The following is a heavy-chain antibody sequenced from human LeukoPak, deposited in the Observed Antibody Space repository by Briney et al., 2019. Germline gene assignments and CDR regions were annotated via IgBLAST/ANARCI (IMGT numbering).Heavy chain of an antibody. CDR2: IYYSGST. Sequence: SETLSLTCTVSGGSISSRSYYWGWIRQPPGKGLEWIGSIYYSGSTYYNPSLKSRVTISVDTSKNQFSLKLSSVTAADTVVYYCAGGSSAMIAYVDYWGQGTLVTVSS. V-gene: IGHV4-39*07. CDR1: GGSISSRSYY. J-gene: IGHJ4*02. D-gene: IGHD3-22*01. CDR3: AGGSSAMIAYVDY.